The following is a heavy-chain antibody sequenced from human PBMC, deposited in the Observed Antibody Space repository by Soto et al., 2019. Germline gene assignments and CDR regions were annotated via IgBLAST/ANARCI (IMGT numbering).Heavy chain of an antibody. CDR3: ARRGSGTIKTVWFDP. CDR2: IYPGDSDT. V-gene: IGHV5-51*01. D-gene: IGHD3-10*01. CDR1: GYSFTSYW. J-gene: IGHJ5*02. Sequence: GESLKISCKGSGYSFTSYWIGWVRQMPGKGLEWMGIIYPGDSDTRYSPSFQGRVTISADKSISTAYLQWSSLKASDTAMYYCARRGSGTIKTVWFDPWGQGTLVTVSS.